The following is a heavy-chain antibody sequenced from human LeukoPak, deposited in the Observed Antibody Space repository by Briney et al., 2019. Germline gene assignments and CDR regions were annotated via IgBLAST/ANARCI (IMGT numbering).Heavy chain of an antibody. Sequence: GGSLRLSCVASGFTFSSYWMHWVRQDPRKGLVWVSRINGDGRNINYADSVRGRFTISRDNAKNTLYLQMNTLRVEDTAVYYCTRSESGWFDYWGQGTLVTVSS. V-gene: IGHV3-74*01. CDR2: INGDGRNI. CDR1: GFTFSSYW. J-gene: IGHJ4*02. D-gene: IGHD6-19*01. CDR3: TRSESGWFDY.